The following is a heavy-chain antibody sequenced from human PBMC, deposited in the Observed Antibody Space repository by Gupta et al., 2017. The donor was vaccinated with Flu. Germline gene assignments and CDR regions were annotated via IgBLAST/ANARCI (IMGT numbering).Heavy chain of an antibody. CDR3: ARERGDLRGDEVAFHFDY. V-gene: IGHV3-33*01. Sequence: QVQLVESGGGVVQPGRSLRLSCAASGFTFSSSGMHWVRQAPGKGLEWVAVIWYDGSNKYYADSVKGRVTISRDNSKNTLYLQMNSLRAEDTAVYYCARERGDLRGDEVAFHFDYWGQGTLVTVSS. CDR1: GFTFSSSG. J-gene: IGHJ4*02. CDR2: IWYDGSNK. D-gene: IGHD2-21*02.